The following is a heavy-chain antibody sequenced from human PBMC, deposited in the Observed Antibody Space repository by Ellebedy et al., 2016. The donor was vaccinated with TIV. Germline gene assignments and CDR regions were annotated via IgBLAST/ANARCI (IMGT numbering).Heavy chain of an antibody. Sequence: AASVKVSCKASGFTFSSSAVQWVRQARGQRLEWIGWIVAGSGNTNYARKFQQRVTISRDMSTSTAYMELRSLKSEDTAVYYCARPPGVGATAYYYGMDVWGQGTTVTVSS. CDR2: IVAGSGNT. V-gene: IGHV1-58*01. D-gene: IGHD1-26*01. J-gene: IGHJ6*02. CDR1: GFTFSSSA. CDR3: ARPPGVGATAYYYGMDV.